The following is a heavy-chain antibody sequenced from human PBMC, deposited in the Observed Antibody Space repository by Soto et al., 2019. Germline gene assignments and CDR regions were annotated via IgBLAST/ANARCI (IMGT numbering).Heavy chain of an antibody. CDR1: GFTFSDYI. CDR3: ASRCMSFCTAGHNWFDP. CDR2: ISANGNTI. Sequence: GGSLRLSCAASGFTFSDYIMNWVRQAPGKGLEWVSYISANGNTIYYADSVRGRFTISRDNAKSSLYLQMNSLRVEDTAFYYCASRCMSFCTAGHNWFDPWGQGTLVTVSS. J-gene: IGHJ5*02. D-gene: IGHD2-8*01. V-gene: IGHV3-48*01.